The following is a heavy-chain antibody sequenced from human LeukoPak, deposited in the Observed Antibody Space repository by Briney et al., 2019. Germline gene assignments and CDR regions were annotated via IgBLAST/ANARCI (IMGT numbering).Heavy chain of an antibody. CDR2: ISSSGNTI. CDR3: ARDSAANDFWSAFKFDP. D-gene: IGHD3-3*01. CDR1: GFIFSDYY. Sequence: PGGSLRLSCAASGFIFSDYYMGWIRQAPGKGLEWVSYISSSGNTIYYADSVKGRFTISRDNAKNSLYLQMNSLRAEDTAVYYCARDSAANDFWSAFKFDPWGQGTLVTVSS. V-gene: IGHV3-11*04. J-gene: IGHJ5*02.